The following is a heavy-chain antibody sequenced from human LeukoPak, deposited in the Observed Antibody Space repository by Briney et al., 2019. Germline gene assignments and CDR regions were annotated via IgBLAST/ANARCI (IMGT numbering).Heavy chain of an antibody. D-gene: IGHD3-10*01. Sequence: ASVKVSCKASGYTFTSYDINGVRQATGQGLEWMGWMNPKSGNKGYAQKFQGRVTMTRNTSRSTGYKELSSLRSEDTAVYYCARDFAGYYGSGGQSNWFDPWGQGTLVTVSS. V-gene: IGHV1-8*01. CDR3: ARDFAGYYGSGGQSNWFDP. CDR1: GYTFTSYD. CDR2: MNPKSGNK. J-gene: IGHJ5*02.